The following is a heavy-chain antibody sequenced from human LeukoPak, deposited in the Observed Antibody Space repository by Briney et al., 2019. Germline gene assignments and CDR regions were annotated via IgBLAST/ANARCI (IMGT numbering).Heavy chain of an antibody. J-gene: IGHJ3*02. Sequence: GRSLRLSCVASGFTFDDYAMHWVRQAPGKGMEWVSGISWNSGSTGYADSVKGRFTISRDNAKNSLYLQMKSLRAEDMALYYCAKDRASTSLNAFDIWGQGTMVTVSS. D-gene: IGHD3-16*02. CDR1: GFTFDDYA. CDR2: ISWNSGST. V-gene: IGHV3-9*03. CDR3: AKDRASTSLNAFDI.